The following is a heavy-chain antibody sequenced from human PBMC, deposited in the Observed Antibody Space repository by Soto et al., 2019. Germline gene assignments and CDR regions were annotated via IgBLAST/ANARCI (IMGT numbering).Heavy chain of an antibody. V-gene: IGHV3-23*01. J-gene: IGHJ3*02. CDR2: ISGSGGST. CDR3: AKGAGYCSSTSCSRAFDI. Sequence: GGSLRLSCAASGFTFSSYAMSWVRQAPGKGLEWVSAISGSGGSTYYADSVKGRFTISRDNSKNTLYLQMNSLRAEDTAVYYCAKGAGYCSSTSCSRAFDIWGQGTMVTVSS. D-gene: IGHD2-2*01. CDR1: GFTFSSYA.